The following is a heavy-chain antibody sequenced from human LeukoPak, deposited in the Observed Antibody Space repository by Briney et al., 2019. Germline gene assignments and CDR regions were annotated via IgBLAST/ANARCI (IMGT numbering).Heavy chain of an antibody. CDR2: IYYSGST. V-gene: IGHV4-59*08. CDR1: GGSLSGHY. Sequence: PSETLSLTCGVYGGSLSGHYWTWIRQPPGKGLEWIGYIYYSGSTNYNPSLKSRVTISVDTSKNQFSLKLSSVTAADTAVYYCARSSWYFDLWGRGTLVTVSS. CDR3: ARSSWYFDL. J-gene: IGHJ2*01.